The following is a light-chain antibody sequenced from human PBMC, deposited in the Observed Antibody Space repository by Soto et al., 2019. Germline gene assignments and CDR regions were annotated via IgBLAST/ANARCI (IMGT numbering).Light chain of an antibody. CDR2: AAS. V-gene: IGKV3-20*01. CDR3: QQYGNSPQT. CDR1: RTVSSSF. J-gene: IGKJ1*01. Sequence: EIVLTQSPGTLSLSPGERATLSCRASRTVSSSFLAWYQQTPGQAPRLLIYAASSRATGIPDRFSGSGSGTDFTLTVSRLEPEDFAVYYCQQYGNSPQTFGQGTKVDIK.